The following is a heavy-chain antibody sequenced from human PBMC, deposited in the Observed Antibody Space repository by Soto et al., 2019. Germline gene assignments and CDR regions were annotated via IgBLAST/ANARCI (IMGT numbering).Heavy chain of an antibody. CDR1: GFTFSNYA. V-gene: IGHV3-30*18. CDR3: AKDGAIAAADYCVDY. CDR2: IASDGKDT. J-gene: IGHJ4*02. D-gene: IGHD6-13*01. Sequence: QVQLVESGGGGVQPGRSLKLSCAASGFTFSNYAIHWVRQAPGKGLEWVAVIASDGKDTRYADSVKGRFTISRDNAKNTVYLQMNSLRGEDKAVYYCAKDGAIAAADYCVDYWGQGSLVTVSS.